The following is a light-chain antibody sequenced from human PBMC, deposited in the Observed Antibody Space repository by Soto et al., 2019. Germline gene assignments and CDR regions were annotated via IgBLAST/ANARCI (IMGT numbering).Light chain of an antibody. CDR2: AAS. Sequence: DIQMTQSPSSLSASVGDEVTITCRASQTIMTYLNWYQLKPGKPPRLLIYAASSLQSGVPSRFSGSGSGTDFTLTIISLQHEDFATYSCQQSYNSPQTFGQGTKVEIK. CDR1: QTIMTY. V-gene: IGKV1-39*01. CDR3: QQSYNSPQT. J-gene: IGKJ1*01.